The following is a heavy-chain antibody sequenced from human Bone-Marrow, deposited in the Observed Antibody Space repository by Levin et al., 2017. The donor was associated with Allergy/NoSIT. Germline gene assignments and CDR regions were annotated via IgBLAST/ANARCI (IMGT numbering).Heavy chain of an antibody. CDR2: ISSSGSTI. D-gene: IGHD2-15*01. CDR1: GFTFSSYE. Sequence: GGSLRLSCAASGFTFSSYEMNWVRQAPGKGLEWVSYISSSGSTIYYADSVKGRFTISRDNAKNSLYLQMNSLRAEDTAVYYCARGAAFCSGGSCYSRTNWFDPWGQGTLVTVSS. V-gene: IGHV3-48*03. CDR3: ARGAAFCSGGSCYSRTNWFDP. J-gene: IGHJ5*02.